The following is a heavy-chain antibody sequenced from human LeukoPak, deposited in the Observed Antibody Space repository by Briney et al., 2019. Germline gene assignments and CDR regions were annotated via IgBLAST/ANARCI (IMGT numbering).Heavy chain of an antibody. CDR3: ARDLYGNPDL. J-gene: IGHJ2*01. Sequence: KTSETLSLTCTVSGYSISSGYYWGWIRQPPGKGLEWIGSIYHSGSTYYNPSLKSRVTISVDTSKNQFSLKLSSVTAADTAVYYCARDLYGNPDLWGRGTLVTVSS. V-gene: IGHV4-38-2*02. D-gene: IGHD4-23*01. CDR1: GYSISSGYY. CDR2: IYHSGST.